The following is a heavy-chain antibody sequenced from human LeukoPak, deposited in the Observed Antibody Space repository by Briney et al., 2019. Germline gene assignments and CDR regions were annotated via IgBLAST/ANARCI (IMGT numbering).Heavy chain of an antibody. Sequence: GGSLRLSCAASGFTFSSYAMSWVRQAPGKGLEWVSAISGSGGSTYYADSVKGRFTISRDNSKNTLYLQMNSLRAEDAAVYYCAKDGQWLVNLPGMDVWGQGTTVTVSS. J-gene: IGHJ6*02. V-gene: IGHV3-23*01. CDR3: AKDGQWLVNLPGMDV. CDR1: GFTFSSYA. D-gene: IGHD6-19*01. CDR2: ISGSGGST.